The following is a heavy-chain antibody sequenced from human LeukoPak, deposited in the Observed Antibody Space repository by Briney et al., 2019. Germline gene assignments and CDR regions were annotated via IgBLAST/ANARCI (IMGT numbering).Heavy chain of an antibody. Sequence: GGSLRLSCAASGFTFSSYNMNWVRQAPGKGLEWVSSISSGSNYIYYADSVKGRFTISRDHAKNSLYLQMNSLRAEDTAVYYCARGTPTTRDFDYWGLGTLVTVSS. J-gene: IGHJ4*02. CDR1: GFTFSSYN. V-gene: IGHV3-21*01. CDR3: ARGTPTTRDFDY. D-gene: IGHD4-11*01. CDR2: ISSGSNYI.